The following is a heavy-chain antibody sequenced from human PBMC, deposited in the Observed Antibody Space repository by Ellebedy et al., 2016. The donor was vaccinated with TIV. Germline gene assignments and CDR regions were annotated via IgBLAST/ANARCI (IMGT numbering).Heavy chain of an antibody. V-gene: IGHV3-7*01. CDR2: IYQDGSEM. CDR1: GFSFRSYW. D-gene: IGHD4-17*01. CDR3: ARRGSYGDYAVQINSWLDP. Sequence: GESLKISCAASGFSFRSYWMTWVRQAPGKGLEWVANIYQDGSEMYYADSVKGRFTISRDNCKSSLYLQMDSLKAEDTAVYFCARRGSYGDYAVQINSWLDPWGQGTLVTVSS. J-gene: IGHJ5*02.